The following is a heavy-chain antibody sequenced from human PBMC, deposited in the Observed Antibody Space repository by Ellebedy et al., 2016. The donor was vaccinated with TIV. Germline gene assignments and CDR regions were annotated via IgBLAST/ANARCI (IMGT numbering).Heavy chain of an antibody. J-gene: IGHJ3*02. D-gene: IGHD4-17*01. V-gene: IGHV4-59*01. Sequence: MPSETLSLTCTVSGGSIGSYYWSWIRQPPGKGLEWIGYIYYSGSTNYNPSLKSRVTISVDTSKNQFSLKLSSVTAADTAVYYCARDRAYGDYVSAFDIWGQGTMVTVSS. CDR2: IYYSGST. CDR1: GGSIGSYY. CDR3: ARDRAYGDYVSAFDI.